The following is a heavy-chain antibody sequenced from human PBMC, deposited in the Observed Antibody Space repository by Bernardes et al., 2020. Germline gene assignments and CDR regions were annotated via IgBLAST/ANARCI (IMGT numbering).Heavy chain of an antibody. D-gene: IGHD2-21*01. CDR3: ARGSSINQWVWFDP. J-gene: IGHJ5*02. CDR2: LIGSDGTT. V-gene: IGHV3-23*01. CDR1: GFTLTTYA. Sequence: GGSLRLSCAASGFTLTTYAMTWVRQTPGNGLEWVSSLIGSDGTTYYADSVKGRFTISSDNSENTLVLQMNSLGAQDTAIYYCARGSSINQWVWFDPWGQGTLVTVSS.